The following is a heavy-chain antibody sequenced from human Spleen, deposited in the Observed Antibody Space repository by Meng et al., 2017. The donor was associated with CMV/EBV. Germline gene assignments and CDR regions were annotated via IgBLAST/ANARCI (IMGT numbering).Heavy chain of an antibody. Sequence: SVKVSCKAPGGTFSSYTINWVRQAPGQGLEWMGRIIPILAIAYYAQIFQGRVTITADKSTSTAHMELSSLRSEDTAVYYCARAWGDIVVVPAAMTADYWGQGTLVTVSS. J-gene: IGHJ4*02. CDR3: ARAWGDIVVVPAAMTADY. D-gene: IGHD2-2*01. V-gene: IGHV1-69*02. CDR2: IIPILAIA. CDR1: GGTFSSYT.